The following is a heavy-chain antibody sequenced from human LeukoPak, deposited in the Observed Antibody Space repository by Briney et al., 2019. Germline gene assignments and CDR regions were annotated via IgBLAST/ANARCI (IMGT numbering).Heavy chain of an antibody. J-gene: IGHJ4*02. CDR2: INHSGST. V-gene: IGHV4-34*01. Sequence: SETLSLTCAVYGGPFSGYYWSWIRQPPGKGLEWIGEINHSGSTNYNPSLKSRVTISVDTSKNQFSLKLSSVTAADTAVYYCARGGDYVWGSYRYWGQGTLVTVSS. D-gene: IGHD3-16*02. CDR1: GGPFSGYY. CDR3: ARGGDYVWGSYRY.